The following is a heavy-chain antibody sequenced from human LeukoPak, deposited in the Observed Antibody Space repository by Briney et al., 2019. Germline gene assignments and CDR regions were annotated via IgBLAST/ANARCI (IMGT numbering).Heavy chain of an antibody. CDR1: GFTFSSYW. CDR2: INSDGSTT. Sequence: GGSLRLSCAASGFTFSSYWMHWVRQAPGKGLVWVSRINSDGSTTSHADSVKGRFTISRDNAKNTLFLQMNSLRAEDTAVYYCARGGSSSWYGSWGQGTLVAVSS. D-gene: IGHD6-13*01. J-gene: IGHJ5*01. CDR3: ARGGSSSWYGS. V-gene: IGHV3-74*01.